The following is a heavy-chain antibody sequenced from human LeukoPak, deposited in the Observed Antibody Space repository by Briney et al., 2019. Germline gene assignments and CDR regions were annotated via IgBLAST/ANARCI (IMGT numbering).Heavy chain of an antibody. CDR2: IYHSGNT. J-gene: IGHJ5*02. V-gene: IGHV4-38-2*02. Sequence: PSETLSLTCTVSGYSISSGYYWGWIRQPPGKGLEWIGSIYHSGNTYYNPSLKSRVTISVDTSKNQFSLKLSSVTAADTAVYYCASSIAAAGQGWFDPWGQGTLVTVSS. CDR3: ASSIAAAGQGWFDP. D-gene: IGHD6-13*01. CDR1: GYSISSGYY.